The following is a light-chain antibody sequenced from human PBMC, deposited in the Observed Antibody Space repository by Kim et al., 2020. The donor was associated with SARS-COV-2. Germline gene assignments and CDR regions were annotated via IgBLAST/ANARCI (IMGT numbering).Light chain of an antibody. V-gene: IGKV4-1*01. CDR3: HQYYSAFWT. CDR2: WAS. J-gene: IGKJ1*01. CDR1: QSLLDTSDNRTY. Sequence: DIVMTQSPESLTVSLGERASINCKSSQSLLDTSDNRTYLTWYQQKTGQSPRVLISWASSRESGVPDRFSGSGSETDFTLTITNVQAEDVAVYYCHQYYSAFWTFGQGTKVDI.